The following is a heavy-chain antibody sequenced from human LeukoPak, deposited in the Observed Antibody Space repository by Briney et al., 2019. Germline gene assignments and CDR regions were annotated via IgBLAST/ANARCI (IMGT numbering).Heavy chain of an antibody. J-gene: IGHJ4*02. CDR3: AKYCSSTSCYGGLDY. V-gene: IGHV3-33*06. CDR2: IWYDGSNK. D-gene: IGHD2-2*01. CDR1: GFTFSSYG. Sequence: GGSLRLSCAASGFTFSSYGMHWVRQAPGKGLEWVAVIWYDGSNKYYADSVKGRFTISRDNSKNTLYLQMSSLRAEDTAVYYCAKYCSSTSCYGGLDYWGQGTLVTVSS.